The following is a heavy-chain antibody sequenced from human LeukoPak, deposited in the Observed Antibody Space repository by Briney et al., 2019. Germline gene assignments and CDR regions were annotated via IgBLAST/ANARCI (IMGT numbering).Heavy chain of an antibody. V-gene: IGHV4-59*08. J-gene: IGHJ3*02. D-gene: IGHD3-22*01. CDR2: IYYSGST. CDR3: ASRSSNYYDSSGHSPGADDAFDI. CDR1: GGSISSYY. Sequence: SETLSLTCTVSGGSISSYYWSWIRQPPGKGLEWIGYIYYSGSTNYNPSFKSRVTISVDTSKNQFSLKLSSVTAADTAVYYCASRSSNYYDSSGHSPGADDAFDIWGQGTMVTVSS.